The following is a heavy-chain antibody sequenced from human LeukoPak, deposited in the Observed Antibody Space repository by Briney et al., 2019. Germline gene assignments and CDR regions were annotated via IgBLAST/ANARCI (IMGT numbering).Heavy chain of an antibody. D-gene: IGHD1-26*01. CDR2: IRYDGSNK. CDR3: AKDRSGSYSQGLDY. CDR1: GFIFSSYG. Sequence: GGSLRLSCAASGFIFSSYGMHWVRQAPGKGLEWVAFIRYDGSNKYYTDSVKGRFTISRDNSKNTLYLQMNSLRAEDTAVYFCAKDRSGSYSQGLDYWGQGTLVAVSS. J-gene: IGHJ4*02. V-gene: IGHV3-30*02.